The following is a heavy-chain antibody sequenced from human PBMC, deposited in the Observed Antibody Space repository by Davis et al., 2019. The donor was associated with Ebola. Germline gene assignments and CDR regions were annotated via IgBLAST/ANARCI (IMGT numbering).Heavy chain of an antibody. CDR1: GFTFSNYE. CDR2: ISSGGNTI. CDR3: ARGGSFDP. J-gene: IGHJ5*02. D-gene: IGHD2-15*01. V-gene: IGHV3-48*03. Sequence: SCAASGFTFSNYEMNWVRQAPGKGLEWVSCISSGGNTIYYADSVKGRFTISRDNAKNSLYLQMDSLRAEDTAVYTCARGGSFDPWGQGTLVIVSS.